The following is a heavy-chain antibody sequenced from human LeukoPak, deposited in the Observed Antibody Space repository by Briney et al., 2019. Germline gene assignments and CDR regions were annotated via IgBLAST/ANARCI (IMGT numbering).Heavy chain of an antibody. J-gene: IGHJ4*02. CDR1: GFTFNSYT. CDR3: AREQLWFGELFDY. Sequence: GGSLRLSCAASGFTFNSYTMNWVRQAPGKGLEWVSSISSSSSTIYYADSVKGRFTISRDSAKNSLYLQMNGLRAEDTAVYYCAREQLWFGELFDYWGQGTLVTVSS. D-gene: IGHD3-10*01. CDR2: ISSSSSTI. V-gene: IGHV3-48*01.